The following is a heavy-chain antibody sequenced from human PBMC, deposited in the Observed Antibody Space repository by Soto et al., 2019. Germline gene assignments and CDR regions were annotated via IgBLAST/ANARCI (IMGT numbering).Heavy chain of an antibody. J-gene: IGHJ5*02. CDR3: ARARLSRSWWFDP. V-gene: IGHV4-39*07. CDR1: GGSISNSNYY. CDR2: IYYSGNT. D-gene: IGHD3-10*01. Sequence: PSETLSLTCNVSGGSISNSNYYWGWIRQPPGKGLEWIGSIYYSGNTNYNPSLKSRVTISVDTSKNQFSLKLSSVTAADTAVYYCARARLSRSWWFDPWGQGTQVTVSS.